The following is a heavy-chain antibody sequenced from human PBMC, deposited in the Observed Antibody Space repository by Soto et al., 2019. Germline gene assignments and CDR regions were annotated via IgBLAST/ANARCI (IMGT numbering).Heavy chain of an antibody. CDR1: GFTFSSYA. V-gene: IGHV3-48*03. D-gene: IGHD1-26*01. CDR3: ARDPGGSYFGY. J-gene: IGHJ4*02. Sequence: LGGSLRLSCAASGFTFSSYAMHWVRQAPGKGLEWVSYISSSCSTIYYADSVKGRFTISRDNAKNSLYLQMNSLRAEDTAVYYCARDPGGSYFGYWGQGTLVTVSS. CDR2: ISSSCSTI.